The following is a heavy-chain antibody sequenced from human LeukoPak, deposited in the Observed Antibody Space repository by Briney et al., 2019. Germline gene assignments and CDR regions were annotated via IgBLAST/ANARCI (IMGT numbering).Heavy chain of an antibody. CDR1: GGSISSSSYY. D-gene: IGHD3-22*01. J-gene: IGHJ4*02. CDR2: IYYSGST. CDR3: ARKGGDYDSSGYYFGPPTFDY. Sequence: SETLSLTCTVSGGSISSSSYYWGWIRQPPGKGLEWIGSIYYSGSTYYNPSLKSRVTISVDTSKNQFSLKLSSVTAPATAVYYCARKGGDYDSSGYYFGPPTFDYWGQGTLVTVSS. V-gene: IGHV4-39*01.